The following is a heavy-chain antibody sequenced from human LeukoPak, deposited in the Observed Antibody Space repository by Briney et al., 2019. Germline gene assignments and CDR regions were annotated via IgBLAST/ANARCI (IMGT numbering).Heavy chain of an antibody. V-gene: IGHV3-9*03. D-gene: IGHD2-2*01. J-gene: IGHJ4*02. CDR3: ATSLGYCSSTSCYSALDY. CDR1: GFTFDDYA. CDR2: ISWGSGNI. Sequence: PGRSLRLSCAASGFTFDDYAMHWVRQAPGKGLEWVSGISWGSGNIGYADSVKGRFTISRDNAKNSLYLQMNSLRAEDMALYYCATSLGYCSSTSCYSALDYWGQGTLVTVSP.